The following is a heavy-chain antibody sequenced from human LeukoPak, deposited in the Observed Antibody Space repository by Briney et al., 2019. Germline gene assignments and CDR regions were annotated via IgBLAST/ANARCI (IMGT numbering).Heavy chain of an antibody. Sequence: ASVKVSCKASGYTFTSYYMHWVRQAPGQGLEWMGIINPSGGSTSYAQKFQGRVTMTRDTSTSTVYMELSSLRSEDTAVYYCARNPHSITIFGVVINDAFDIWGQGTMVTVSS. J-gene: IGHJ3*02. D-gene: IGHD3-3*01. CDR3: ARNPHSITIFGVVINDAFDI. CDR1: GYTFTSYY. V-gene: IGHV1-46*01. CDR2: INPSGGST.